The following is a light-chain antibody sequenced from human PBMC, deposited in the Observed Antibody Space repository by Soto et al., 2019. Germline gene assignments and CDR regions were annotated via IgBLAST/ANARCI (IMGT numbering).Light chain of an antibody. CDR3: SSYAGSHTYEV. J-gene: IGLJ3*02. Sequence: QSALTQPPSASGSPGQSVTISCTGTSSDIGVYDFVSWYQQHPGKAPKVIIYQVNKRPSGVPDRFSGSKSGNTASLTVSGLQSEDEADYHCSSYAGSHTYEVFGGGTKVTVL. CDR1: SSDIGVYDF. V-gene: IGLV2-8*01. CDR2: QVN.